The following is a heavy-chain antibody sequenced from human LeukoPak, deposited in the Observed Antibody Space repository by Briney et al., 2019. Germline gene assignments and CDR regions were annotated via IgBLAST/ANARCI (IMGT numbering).Heavy chain of an antibody. D-gene: IGHD6-13*01. CDR1: GGSISSYY. CDR3: AGSYSSSWYDTINPGYFDY. J-gene: IGHJ4*02. CDR2: IYYSGST. V-gene: IGHV4-59*08. Sequence: SETLSLTCTVSGGSISSYYWSWIRQPPGKGLEWIGYIYYSGSTNYNPSLKSRVTISVDTSKNQFSLKLSSVTAADTAVYYCAGSYSSSWYDTINPGYFDYWGQGTLVTVSS.